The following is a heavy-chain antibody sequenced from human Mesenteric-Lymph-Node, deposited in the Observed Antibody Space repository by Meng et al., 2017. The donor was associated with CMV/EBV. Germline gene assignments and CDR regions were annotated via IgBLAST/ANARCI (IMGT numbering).Heavy chain of an antibody. CDR3: ARNHQLLSRWFDP. D-gene: IGHD2-2*01. CDR2: IYYNGNT. CDR1: GFTFSIYS. J-gene: IGHJ5*02. Sequence: SCAASGFTFSIYSMNWVRQPPGEGLEWIGYIYYNGNTYYNPSLRCRLTISLDTSKNQFSLKLNSVTAADTALYFCARNHQLLSRWFDPWGQGTLVTVSS. V-gene: IGHV4-30-4*08.